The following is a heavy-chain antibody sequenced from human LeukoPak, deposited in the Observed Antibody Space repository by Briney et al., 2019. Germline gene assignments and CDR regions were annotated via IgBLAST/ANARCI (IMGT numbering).Heavy chain of an antibody. CDR3: ARAHGRIPAATGYYYYYMDV. D-gene: IGHD2-2*01. CDR1: GGTFSSYA. V-gene: IGHV1-69*13. Sequence: ASVKVSCKASGGTFSSYAISWVRQAPGQGLEWMGGIIPIFGTANYAQKFQGRVTITADESTSTAYMELSSLRSEDTAVYYCARAHGRIPAATGYYYYYMDVWGKGTTVTVSS. CDR2: IIPIFGTA. J-gene: IGHJ6*03.